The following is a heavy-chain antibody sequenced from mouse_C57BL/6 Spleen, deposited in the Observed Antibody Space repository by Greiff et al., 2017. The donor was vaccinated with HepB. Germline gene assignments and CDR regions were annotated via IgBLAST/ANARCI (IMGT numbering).Heavy chain of an antibody. D-gene: IGHD3-2*02. CDR1: GYSITSGYY. CDR3: ARETHSGYVGVDY. CDR2: ISYDGSN. V-gene: IGHV3-6*01. J-gene: IGHJ4*01. Sequence: ESGPGLVKPSQSLSLTCSVTGYSITSGYYWNWIRQFPGNKLEWMGYISYDGSNNYNPSLKNRISITRDTSKNQFFLKLNSVTTEDTATYYCARETHSGYVGVDYWGQGTSVTVSS.